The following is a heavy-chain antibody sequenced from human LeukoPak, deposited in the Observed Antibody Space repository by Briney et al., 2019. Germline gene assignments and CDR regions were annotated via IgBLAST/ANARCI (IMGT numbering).Heavy chain of an antibody. D-gene: IGHD3-3*01. J-gene: IGHJ4*02. CDR2: IYPGDCDT. CDR3: ARRITIFGVVNYFDY. V-gene: IGHV5-51*01. Sequence: GESLKISCKGSGYSFTSYWIGWVRQMPGKGLEWMGIIYPGDCDTRYSPSFQGQVTISADKSISTAYLQWSSLKASDTAMYYCARRITIFGVVNYFDYWGQGTLVTVSS. CDR1: GYSFTSYW.